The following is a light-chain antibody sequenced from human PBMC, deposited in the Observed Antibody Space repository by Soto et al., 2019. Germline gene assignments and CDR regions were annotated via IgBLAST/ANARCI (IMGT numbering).Light chain of an antibody. Sequence: QSVLTQPASVSGSPGQSITISCTGTSSDVGGYNYVSWYQQHPVKAPKLMIYDVTNRPSGVSDRFSGSKSGNTASLTISGLQAEDEADYYCSSYTSSSTPYVFGTGIKLTVL. CDR2: DVT. CDR1: SSDVGGYNY. V-gene: IGLV2-14*01. J-gene: IGLJ1*01. CDR3: SSYTSSSTPYV.